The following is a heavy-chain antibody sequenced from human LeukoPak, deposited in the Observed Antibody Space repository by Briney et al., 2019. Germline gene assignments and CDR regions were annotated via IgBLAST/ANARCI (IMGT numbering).Heavy chain of an antibody. J-gene: IGHJ4*02. Sequence: PSETLSLTCAVYGGSFSGYYWSWIRQPPGKGLEWIGEINHSGSTNYNPSLKSRVTISVDTSKNQFSLKLSSVTAADTAVYYCASWALGGLEYWGQGTLVTVSS. CDR1: GGSFSGYY. D-gene: IGHD1-26*01. CDR3: ASWALGGLEY. CDR2: INHSGST. V-gene: IGHV4-34*01.